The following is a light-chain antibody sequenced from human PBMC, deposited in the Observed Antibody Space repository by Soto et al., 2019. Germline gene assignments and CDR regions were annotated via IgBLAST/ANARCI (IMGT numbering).Light chain of an antibody. CDR2: KAS. CDR3: HQYHNFPRT. V-gene: IGKV1-5*03. CDR1: QSINGW. J-gene: IGKJ1*01. Sequence: DIQMTQSPSSLSASVGARVPITCRASQSINGWLAWYQQNPGQAPNLLIYKASTLESGVPSRFSGSGSGTEFTLTVSSLQPDDFATYYCHQYHNFPRTFGQGTKVDIK.